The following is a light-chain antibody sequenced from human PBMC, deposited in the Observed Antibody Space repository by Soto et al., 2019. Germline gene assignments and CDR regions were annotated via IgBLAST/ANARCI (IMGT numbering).Light chain of an antibody. CDR2: GAS. Sequence: EVVLTQSPGTLSLSPGERATLSCRASQSVSSSYLAWYQQKPGQAPRLLIYGASRRATGIPDRFSGSGSGTDFTLTISRLESEDFAVYYCQQYGSSPWTVGQGTKVDSK. V-gene: IGKV3-20*01. J-gene: IGKJ1*01. CDR3: QQYGSSPWT. CDR1: QSVSSSY.